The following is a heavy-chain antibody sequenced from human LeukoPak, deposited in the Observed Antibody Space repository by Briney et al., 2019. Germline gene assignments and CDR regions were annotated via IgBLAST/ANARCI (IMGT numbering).Heavy chain of an antibody. CDR3: ARAKRWLPFDY. J-gene: IGHJ4*02. D-gene: IGHD5-24*01. V-gene: IGHV4-61*02. CDR1: GDSISSGASY. CDR2: IYTSGTT. Sequence: SETPSLTCTVSGDSISSGASYWSWIRQPAGKGLEWIGRIYTSGTTNYNPSLKSRVTISVDTSKNQFSLRLSSVTAADTAVYYCARAKRWLPFDYWGQGTLVTVSS.